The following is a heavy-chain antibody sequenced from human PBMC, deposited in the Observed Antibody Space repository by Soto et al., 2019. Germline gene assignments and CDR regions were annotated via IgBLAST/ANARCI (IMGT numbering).Heavy chain of an antibody. D-gene: IGHD2-15*01. Sequence: RASLKISCKGSGYSFSSYWISWVRQMPGKGLEWMGRIDPSDSYTNYSPSSQGHVTISADKSISTAYLQWSSLKASDTAMYYCARRDCSGGSCYNYGMDVWGQGTTVTVSS. V-gene: IGHV5-10-1*01. CDR2: IDPSDSYT. J-gene: IGHJ6*02. CDR3: ARRDCSGGSCYNYGMDV. CDR1: GYSFSSYW.